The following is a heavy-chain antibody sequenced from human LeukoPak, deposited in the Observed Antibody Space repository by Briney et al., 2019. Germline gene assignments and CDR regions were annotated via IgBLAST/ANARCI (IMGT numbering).Heavy chain of an antibody. CDR1: GYTFTSYG. V-gene: IGHV1-18*01. Sequence: ASVKVSCKASGYTFTSYGISWVRQAPGQGLEWMGWISAYNGNTNYAQKLQGRVTMTTDTSTSTAYMELRSLRSDDTAVYYCAREGIRGIAAAGPIDYWGQGTLVTVSS. CDR2: ISAYNGNT. CDR3: AREGIRGIAAAGPIDY. J-gene: IGHJ4*02. D-gene: IGHD6-13*01.